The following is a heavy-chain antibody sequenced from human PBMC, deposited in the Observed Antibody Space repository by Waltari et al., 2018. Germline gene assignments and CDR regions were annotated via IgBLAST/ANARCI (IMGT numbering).Heavy chain of an antibody. J-gene: IGHJ4*02. CDR1: GGSLSSGGYS. D-gene: IGHD3-3*01. V-gene: IGHV4-30-2*01. CDR2: IYHSGST. Sequence: QLQLQESGSGLVKPSQTLSLTCAVSGGSLSSGGYSWSWIRQPPGKGLEWIGYIYHSGSTYYNPSLKSRVTISVDRSKNQFSLKLSSVTAADTAVYYCARGFLDFWSGQTGFDYWGQGTLVTVSS. CDR3: ARGFLDFWSGQTGFDY.